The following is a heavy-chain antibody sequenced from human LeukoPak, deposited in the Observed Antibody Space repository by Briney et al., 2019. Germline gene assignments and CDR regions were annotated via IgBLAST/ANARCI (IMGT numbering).Heavy chain of an antibody. CDR2: ISDSAI. Sequence: PGGSLRLSCATSGFTFTNYGMNWVRQAPGKGPEWVSYISDSAILYADSVKGRFTISRDNARNSLYLQMNSLRAEDTAVYYCAKGDYDFWSGYYGWDYWGQGTLVTVSS. J-gene: IGHJ4*02. V-gene: IGHV3-48*01. CDR3: AKGDYDFWSGYYGWDY. D-gene: IGHD3-3*01. CDR1: GFTFTNYG.